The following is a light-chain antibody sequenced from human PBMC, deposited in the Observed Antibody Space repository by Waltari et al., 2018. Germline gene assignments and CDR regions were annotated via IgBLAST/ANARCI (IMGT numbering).Light chain of an antibody. V-gene: IGKV4-1*01. CDR1: RGVLSSSNNKNY. Sequence: DIVMTQSPDFLPVSLGERATINCTSSRGVLSSSNNKNYLAWYQHKSGQPPKLLIYWASTRHSGVPDRFSGSGSATEFTLTISSLQAEDVAIYYCQQYYSIPYTFGQGTKLEIK. CDR2: WAS. CDR3: QQYYSIPYT. J-gene: IGKJ2*01.